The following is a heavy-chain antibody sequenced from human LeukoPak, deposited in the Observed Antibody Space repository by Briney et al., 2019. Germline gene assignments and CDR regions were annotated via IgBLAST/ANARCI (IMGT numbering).Heavy chain of an antibody. CDR2: IIPIFGTA. J-gene: IGHJ4*02. CDR1: GGTFSRYA. D-gene: IGHD5-18*01. Sequence: SVKVSCEASGGTFSRYAISWVRQAPGQGLEWMGGIIPIFGTANYAQKFQGRVTITTDESTSTAYMELSSLRSEDTAVYYCARDVEEYSYGYLDYWGQGTLVTVSS. CDR3: ARDVEEYSYGYLDY. V-gene: IGHV1-69*05.